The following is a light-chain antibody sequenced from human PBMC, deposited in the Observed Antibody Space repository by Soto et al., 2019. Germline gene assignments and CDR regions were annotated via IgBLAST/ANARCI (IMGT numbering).Light chain of an antibody. J-gene: IGKJ3*01. CDR1: QSINIY. CDR3: QETSSGPPFT. V-gene: IGKV1-39*01. CDR2: GAT. Sequence: DIQMTQSPSSLSASVGDGFTIAFRATQSINIYLNWYQQKPGKAPKLLIYGATTLQSGVPSRFSADGSGTNFNLTISSLQPEDFATYYCQETSSGPPFTFGPGTKVDNK.